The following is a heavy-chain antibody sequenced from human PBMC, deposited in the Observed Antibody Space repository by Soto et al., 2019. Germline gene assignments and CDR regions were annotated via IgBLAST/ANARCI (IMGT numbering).Heavy chain of an antibody. V-gene: IGHV3-48*02. J-gene: IGHJ4*02. Sequence: EVPLVESGGALVQRGESLSLACAASGFTFSMYSMNWVRQAPGKGLEWLSYISRSGDIIYYADSVKGRFTISRDNAIDSLYLQMNSLRDEDTAVYYCVRSVGALDYWGLGTLVTVSS. CDR2: ISRSGDII. CDR3: VRSVGALDY. CDR1: GFTFSMYS. D-gene: IGHD1-26*01.